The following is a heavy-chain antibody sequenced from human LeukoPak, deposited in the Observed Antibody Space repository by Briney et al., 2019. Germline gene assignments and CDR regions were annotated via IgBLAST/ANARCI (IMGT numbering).Heavy chain of an antibody. J-gene: IGHJ3*02. D-gene: IGHD3-3*01. CDR3: ASSSITIFGVGPFDI. CDR1: GGSISSSNW. V-gene: IGHV4-4*02. CDR2: IYHSGST. Sequence: SGTLSLTCAVSGGSISSSNWWSWVRQPPGKGLEWIGEIYHSGSTNYNPSLKSRVTISVDKSKNQFSLKLSSVTAADTAVYYCASSSITIFGVGPFDIWGQGTMVTVSS.